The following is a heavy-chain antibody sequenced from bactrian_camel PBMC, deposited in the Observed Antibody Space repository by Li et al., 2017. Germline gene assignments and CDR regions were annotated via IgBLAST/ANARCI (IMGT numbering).Heavy chain of an antibody. V-gene: IGHV3S40*01. CDR2: IRGGGGIT. CDR3: ATGLGVWYQTPYDY. J-gene: IGHJ4*01. Sequence: VQLVESGGGLVQPGESLRLSCVGSGFSFHSYDMNWVRQAPGKGLEWVSAIRGGGGITHYADSVKDRVTISRDNAKNMLYLQMNSLKSEDTALYYCATGLGVWYQTPYDYWGQGTQVTVS. D-gene: IGHD6*01. CDR1: GFSFHSYD.